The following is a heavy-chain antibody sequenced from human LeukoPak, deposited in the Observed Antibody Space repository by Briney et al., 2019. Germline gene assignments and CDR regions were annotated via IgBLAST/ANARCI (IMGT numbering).Heavy chain of an antibody. J-gene: IGHJ4*02. Sequence: PGGSLRLSCAASGFNFSSYWMSWVRQAPGKGREWVANIKQDGSEKYYVDSVKGRFTISRDNAKNSLYLQMNSLRAEDTAVYYCARRADYFDYWGQGTLVTVSS. CDR2: IKQDGSEK. CDR3: ARRADYFDY. V-gene: IGHV3-7*01. CDR1: GFNFSSYW.